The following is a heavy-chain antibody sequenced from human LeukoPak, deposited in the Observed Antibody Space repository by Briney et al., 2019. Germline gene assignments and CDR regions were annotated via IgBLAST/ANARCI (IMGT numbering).Heavy chain of an antibody. V-gene: IGHV3-23*01. CDR1: GFTFRSYA. CDR2: ISGSGGST. Sequence: GGPLSLPFQAPGFTFRSYALSWVGQAPGKGRDWFSVISGSGGSTYYADSVKGRFTISRDNSKNTLYLQMNSLRAEDTAVYYCAKSREYSYGKKYYYYYYMDVWGKGTTVTVSS. D-gene: IGHD5-18*01. J-gene: IGHJ6*03. CDR3: AKSREYSYGKKYYYYYYMDV.